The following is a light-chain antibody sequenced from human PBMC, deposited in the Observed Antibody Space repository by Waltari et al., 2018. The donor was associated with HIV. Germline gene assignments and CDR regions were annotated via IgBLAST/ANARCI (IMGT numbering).Light chain of an antibody. Sequence: VLTLSPGTLSLSPGERATLSCRASQSVSSSYLAWYQQKPGQAPRLLIYGASSRATGIPDRFSGSGSGTDFTLTISRLEPEDFAVYYCQQYGSSPYTFGQGTKLEIK. J-gene: IGKJ2*01. CDR1: QSVSSSY. CDR3: QQYGSSPYT. CDR2: GAS. V-gene: IGKV3-20*01.